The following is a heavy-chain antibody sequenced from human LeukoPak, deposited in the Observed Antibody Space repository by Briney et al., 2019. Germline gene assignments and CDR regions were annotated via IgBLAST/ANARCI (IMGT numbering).Heavy chain of an antibody. CDR1: GFTFSSYA. CDR3: ARVLGIWRGGYYYYYMDV. Sequence: GGSLRLSCAASGFTFSSYAMSWAARPQGRGLEGSQAFGGGGGSTYYADSVKGRFTISRDNSKNTLYLQMNSLRAEDTAVYYCARVLGIWRGGYYYYYMDVWGKGTTVTVSS. CDR2: FGGGGGST. D-gene: IGHD3-3*01. V-gene: IGHV3-23*01. J-gene: IGHJ6*03.